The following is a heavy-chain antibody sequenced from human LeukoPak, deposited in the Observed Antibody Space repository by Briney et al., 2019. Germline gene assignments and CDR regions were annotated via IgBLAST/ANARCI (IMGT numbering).Heavy chain of an antibody. CDR3: ARGLAVAGTWYFDY. D-gene: IGHD6-19*01. Sequence: GGSLRLSSAASGFTFSSYSMNWVRQAPGKGLEWVSYISSTSSTIYYADSVKGRFTISRDNAKNSLYLQMNSLRAEDTAVYYCARGLAVAGTWYFDYWGQGTLVTVSS. V-gene: IGHV3-48*01. CDR2: ISSTSSTI. CDR1: GFTFSSYS. J-gene: IGHJ4*02.